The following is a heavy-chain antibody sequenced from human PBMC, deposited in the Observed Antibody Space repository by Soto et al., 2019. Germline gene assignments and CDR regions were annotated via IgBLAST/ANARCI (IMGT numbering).Heavy chain of an antibody. V-gene: IGHV3-23*01. CDR1: GFTFSSYA. D-gene: IGHD1-7*01. J-gene: IGHJ4*02. CDR3: ANYLAGTSRGTFDY. CDR2: ISGSGGST. Sequence: EVQLLESGGGLVQPGGSLRLSCAASGFTFSSYAMSWVRQAPGKGLEWVSAISGSGGSTYYADSLKGRFTITRANSKNTLKLQMNSLRAEDTDVYYCANYLAGTSRGTFDYWGQGTLVTVSS.